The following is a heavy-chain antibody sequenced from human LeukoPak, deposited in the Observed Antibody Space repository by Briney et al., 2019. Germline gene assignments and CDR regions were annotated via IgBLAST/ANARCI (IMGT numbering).Heavy chain of an antibody. CDR2: TRYDGSNT. CDR1: GFTFSNYG. D-gene: IGHD2-15*01. Sequence: GGSLRLSCAASGFTFSNYGMHWARQAPGKGLEWVAFTRYDGSNTCYAGSVKGRFTISRDNYKKTLYLQMNSLRLEDTAVYFCAKRYCSGFGCSSKSFDNWGQGTTVTVSS. J-gene: IGHJ3*02. CDR3: AKRYCSGFGCSSKSFDN. V-gene: IGHV3-30*02.